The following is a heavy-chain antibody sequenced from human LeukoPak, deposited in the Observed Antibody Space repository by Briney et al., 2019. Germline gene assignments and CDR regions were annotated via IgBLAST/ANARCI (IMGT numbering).Heavy chain of an antibody. J-gene: IGHJ4*02. CDR3: AKVGSSWGYYFDY. CDR1: GFTFSSYG. V-gene: IGHV3-30*18. Sequence: GGSLRLSCAASGFTFSSYGMHWVRQAPGKGLEWEAVISYDGSNKYYADSAKGRFAISRDNSKNTLYLQMNSLRAEDTAVYYCAKVGSSWGYYFDYWGQGTLVTVSS. D-gene: IGHD6-13*01. CDR2: ISYDGSNK.